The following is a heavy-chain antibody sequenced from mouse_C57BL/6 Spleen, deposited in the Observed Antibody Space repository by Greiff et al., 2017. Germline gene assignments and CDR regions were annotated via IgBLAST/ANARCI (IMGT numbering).Heavy chain of an antibody. CDR1: GYTFTSYW. J-gene: IGHJ2*01. V-gene: IGHV1-53*01. D-gene: IGHD2-4*01. CDR2: INPSNGGT. Sequence: VKLQQPGTELVKPGASVKLSCKASGYTFTSYWMHWVKQRPGQGLEWIGNINPSNGGTNYNEKFKSKATLTVDKSSSTAYMQLSSLTSEDSAVYYCAREDYDGYYFDYWGQGTTLTVSS. CDR3: AREDYDGYYFDY.